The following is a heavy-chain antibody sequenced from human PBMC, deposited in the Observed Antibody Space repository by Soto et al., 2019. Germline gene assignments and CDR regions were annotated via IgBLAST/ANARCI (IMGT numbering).Heavy chain of an antibody. Sequence: SVTLSLTCTVSGESFGAYYWSWIRQSPGKGLEWIGEVYHSGDTKYNPSLKSRVTISEDPSKNQFSLRMSSMTAADTAVYYCAGRTVTTPNWFDPWGQGTLVTVSS. D-gene: IGHD4-4*01. J-gene: IGHJ5*02. CDR1: GESFGAYY. CDR2: VYHSGDT. V-gene: IGHV4-34*01. CDR3: AGRTVTTPNWFDP.